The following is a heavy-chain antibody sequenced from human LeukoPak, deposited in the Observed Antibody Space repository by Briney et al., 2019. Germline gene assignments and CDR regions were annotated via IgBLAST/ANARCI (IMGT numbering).Heavy chain of an antibody. V-gene: IGHV3-53*01. CDR2: IYSGGST. D-gene: IGHD5-12*01. CDR3: ARERYSGYEFGIDY. J-gene: IGHJ4*02. Sequence: PWGSLRLSCAASGFTVSSNYMRWVRQAPGKGLEGVSVIYSGGSTYYSDSVKGGFTISRDNSKNTLYLQMNSLRAEDTAVYYCARERYSGYEFGIDYWGQGTLVTVSS. CDR1: GFTVSSNY.